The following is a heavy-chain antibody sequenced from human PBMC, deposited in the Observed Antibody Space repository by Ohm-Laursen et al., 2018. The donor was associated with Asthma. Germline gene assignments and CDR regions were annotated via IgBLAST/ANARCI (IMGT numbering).Heavy chain of an antibody. V-gene: IGHV3-21*01. J-gene: IGHJ1*01. CDR2: ISMASIFI. Sequence: SLRLSCAASGYTFSRYNIHWIRQAPGKGLEWVATISMASIFIYYADSGRGRFTTSRDNPRNLVFLQMDSQRDEDTALYYCARIGPEWELPGREYSLIHWGQGTLVTVSS. CDR1: GYTFSRYN. CDR3: ARIGPEWELPGREYSLIH. D-gene: IGHD1-26*01.